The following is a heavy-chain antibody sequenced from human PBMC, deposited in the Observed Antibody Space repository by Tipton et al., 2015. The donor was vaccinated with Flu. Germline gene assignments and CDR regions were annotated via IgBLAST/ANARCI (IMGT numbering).Heavy chain of an antibody. CDR2: INQGGSER. CDR1: SFTFSSYW. CDR3: SISLNS. Sequence: SLRLSCTASSFTFSSYWMDWVRQAPGKGLEWVANINQGGSERYYVDSVKGRFTISRDNAKRSLYLQVDSLRAEDTGVYYCSISLNSWGQGTLVTVSS. V-gene: IGHV3-7*01. J-gene: IGHJ5*02.